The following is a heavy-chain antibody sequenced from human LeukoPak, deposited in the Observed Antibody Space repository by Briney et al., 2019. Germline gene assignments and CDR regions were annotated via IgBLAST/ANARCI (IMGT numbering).Heavy chain of an antibody. J-gene: IGHJ6*02. CDR2: IHPDDADT. D-gene: IGHD3-16*01. CDR3: ARVLSAFYGMDV. Sequence: GESLKISCEGSGYIFTTYWIGWVRQMPGKGLEWMGIIHPDDADTRYSPSFQGQVTISVDKSISTAYLQWSSLKASDTAMYYCARVLSAFYGMDVWGQGTTVTVSS. CDR1: GYIFTTYW. V-gene: IGHV5-51*01.